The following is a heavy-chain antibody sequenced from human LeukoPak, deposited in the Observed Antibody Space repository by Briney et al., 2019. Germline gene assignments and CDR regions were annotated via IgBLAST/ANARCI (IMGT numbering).Heavy chain of an antibody. J-gene: IGHJ5*02. CDR1: ADDFSSYL. D-gene: IGHD3-3*01. CDR2: IIPMLERT. CDR3: ARGPYDFWSGYHWFDP. Sequence: SVKVSCKSSADDFSSYLITWVRQAPGQGLEWVGGIIPMLERTNHAQKFQGRVTMTADESTSTAYMELSGLTSGDTAVYYCARGPYDFWSGYHWFDPWGQGTLVTVSS. V-gene: IGHV1-69*13.